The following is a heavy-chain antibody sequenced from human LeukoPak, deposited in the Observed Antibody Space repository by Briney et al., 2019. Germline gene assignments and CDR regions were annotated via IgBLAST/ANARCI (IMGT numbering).Heavy chain of an antibody. D-gene: IGHD6-13*01. CDR2: IKQDGSEE. CDR1: GFTFSNYW. J-gene: IGHJ4*02. Sequence: GGSLRLSCAASGFTFSNYWMSWVRQAPGKGLEWLANIKQDGSEEYYVDSVKGRFTISRDNAENSLLLQMNSLGAEDTAVYYCARTNVATPGYGWGQGTLVTVSS. CDR3: ARTNVATPGYG. V-gene: IGHV3-7*01.